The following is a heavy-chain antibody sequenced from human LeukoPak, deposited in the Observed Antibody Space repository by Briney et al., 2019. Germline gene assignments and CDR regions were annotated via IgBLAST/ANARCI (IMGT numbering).Heavy chain of an antibody. D-gene: IGHD3-10*01. CDR1: GFTFSSEW. Sequence: PGGSLRLSCAAPGFTFSSEWMHWVRQAPGRGLVWISHIDGNGRTTNYGDSVRGRFTVSRDNAKNTLYLQMNSLRAEDTAVYYCARDVPRTSGPWGQGTLVTVSS. CDR2: IDGNGRTT. V-gene: IGHV3-74*01. J-gene: IGHJ5*02. CDR3: ARDVPRTSGP.